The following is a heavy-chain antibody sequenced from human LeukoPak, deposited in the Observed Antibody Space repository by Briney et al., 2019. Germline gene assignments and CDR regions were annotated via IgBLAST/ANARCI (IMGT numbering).Heavy chain of an antibody. CDR1: GASISGGTYY. J-gene: IGHJ5*02. D-gene: IGHD2-2*01. Sequence: SETLSLTCSVSGASISGGTYYWGWIRQPPGKGLEWIGSIYYTGSTYDNPSLKSRVTISVDKSKNQFSLKLSSVTAADTAVYYCARIMGRGYCSSTSCRGDWFDPWGQGTLVTVSS. CDR3: ARIMGRGYCSSTSCRGDWFDP. V-gene: IGHV4-39*07. CDR2: IYYTGST.